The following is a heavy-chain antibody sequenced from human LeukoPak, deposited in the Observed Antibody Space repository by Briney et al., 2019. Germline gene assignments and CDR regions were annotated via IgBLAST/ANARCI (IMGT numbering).Heavy chain of an antibody. J-gene: IGHJ4*02. D-gene: IGHD2-2*01. CDR1: GFTFSGFG. Sequence: GGSLRLSCVASGFTFSGFGMHWVRQAPGKGLEWVAVISYNARHEYYRDSVNGRFSISRDNSKNTVSLQMDSLTIEDTAVYYCVRGGSPPTSTWSLDEWGQGTLVSVSS. V-gene: IGHV3-30*03. CDR2: ISYNARHE. CDR3: VRGGSPPTSTWSLDE.